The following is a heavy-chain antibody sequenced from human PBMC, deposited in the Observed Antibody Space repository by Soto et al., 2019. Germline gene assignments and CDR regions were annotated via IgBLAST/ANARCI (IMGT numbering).Heavy chain of an antibody. CDR2: ISYDGSNK. J-gene: IGHJ4*02. Sequence: GGSLRLSCSASGFTFSSYGMHWFRQAPGKGLEWVAVISYDGSNKYYADSVKGRFTISRDNSKNTLYLQMNSLRAEDTAVYYCAKDGNYDILTGSVYFDYWGQGTLVTVS. CDR1: GFTFSSYG. CDR3: AKDGNYDILTGSVYFDY. V-gene: IGHV3-30*18. D-gene: IGHD3-9*01.